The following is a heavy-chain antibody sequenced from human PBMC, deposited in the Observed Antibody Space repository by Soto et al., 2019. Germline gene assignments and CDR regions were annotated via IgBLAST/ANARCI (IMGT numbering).Heavy chain of an antibody. V-gene: IGHV3-30*18. CDR3: AKDSSPGTLGYSYGASFDY. CDR1: GFTFSSYC. CDR2: ISYDGSNK. D-gene: IGHD5-18*01. Sequence: GGSLRLSCAASGFTFSSYCMHWVRQAPGKGLEWVAVISYDGSNKYYADSVKGRFTISRDNSKNTLYLQMNSLRAEDTAVYYCAKDSSPGTLGYSYGASFDYWGQGTLVTVSS. J-gene: IGHJ4*02.